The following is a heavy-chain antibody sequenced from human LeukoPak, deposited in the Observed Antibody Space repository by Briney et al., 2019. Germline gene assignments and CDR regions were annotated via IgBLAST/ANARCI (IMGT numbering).Heavy chain of an antibody. V-gene: IGHV4-59*01. J-gene: IGHJ5*02. CDR3: ASAQGRDSVTNWFGT. D-gene: IGHD4-17*01. CDR1: GGSISSYY. CDR2: IYYSGST. Sequence: PSETLSLTCTVSGGSISSYYWSWIRQPPGKGLEWIGYIYYSGSTNYNPSLKSRVTISVDTSKNQFSLNLGSVTAADTAVYYCASAQGRDSVTNWFGTWGQGTLVTVSS.